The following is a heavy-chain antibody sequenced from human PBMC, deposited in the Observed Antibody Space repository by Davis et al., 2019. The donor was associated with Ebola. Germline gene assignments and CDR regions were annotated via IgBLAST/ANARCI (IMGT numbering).Heavy chain of an antibody. D-gene: IGHD3-9*01. V-gene: IGHV1-8*01. Sequence: AASVKVSCKASGYTFTTYDIHWVRQATGQELEWMGWMNPNSENTGYAQKFQGRVTMTRSTSISTAYMELSSLRSEDTAVYYCARGGYFDWLTRWHYYGMDVWGQGTTVTVSS. CDR1: GYTFTTYD. CDR3: ARGGYFDWLTRWHYYGMDV. J-gene: IGHJ6*02. CDR2: MNPNSENT.